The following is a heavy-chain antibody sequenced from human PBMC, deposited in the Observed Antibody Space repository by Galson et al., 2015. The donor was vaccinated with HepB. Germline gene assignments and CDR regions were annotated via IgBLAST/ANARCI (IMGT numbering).Heavy chain of an antibody. CDR3: ARESSVTSKQTDAFDV. CDR1: GFTFSVYW. D-gene: IGHD4-17*01. V-gene: IGHV3-74*01. CDR2: INSDGTRT. Sequence: SLRLSCAASGFTFSVYWMHWVRQAPGGGLVWVSRINSDGTRTNYADSVKGQFTISRDNAKNTLYLQMNSLRAEDTAVYYCARESSVTSKQTDAFDVWGQGTVVTVSS. J-gene: IGHJ3*01.